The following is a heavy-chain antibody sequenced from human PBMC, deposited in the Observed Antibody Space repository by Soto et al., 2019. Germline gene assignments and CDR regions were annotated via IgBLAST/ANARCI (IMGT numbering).Heavy chain of an antibody. CDR2: IQSGGTT. CDR1: GFTVSSKY. V-gene: IGHV3-66*01. Sequence: VQLVESGGALVQRGGSLRLSCAASGFTVSSKYMSWVRQAPGKGLEWVSLIQSGGTTYYADSVKGRFTISRDTSENTLHLQMDSLRAEDTAVYYCARDDVLCDGGRCYGGPLDVWGKGTTVTVSS. J-gene: IGHJ6*04. D-gene: IGHD2-15*01. CDR3: ARDDVLCDGGRCYGGPLDV.